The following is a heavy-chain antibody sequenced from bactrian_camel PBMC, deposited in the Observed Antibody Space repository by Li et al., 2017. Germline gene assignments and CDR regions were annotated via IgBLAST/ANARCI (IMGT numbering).Heavy chain of an antibody. V-gene: IGHV3S1*01. D-gene: IGHD6*01. CDR2: INSGGSST. Sequence: VQLVESGGGLVQPGGSLRLSCAASGFTFSSAWMFWVRQAPGKGLEWVSVINSGGSSTYYADSVKGRFTISRDNAKNTLYLQLNSAKIEDTAMYYCSNGVVPANYWGQGTQVTVS. CDR1: GFTFSSAW. J-gene: IGHJ4*01. CDR3: SNGVVPANY.